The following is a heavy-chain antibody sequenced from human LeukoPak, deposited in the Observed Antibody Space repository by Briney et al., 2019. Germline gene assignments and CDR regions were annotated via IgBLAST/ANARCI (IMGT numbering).Heavy chain of an antibody. CDR2: IDKIGVGT. CDR1: GFTFSSFA. CDR3: AKSNGYGLIDI. V-gene: IGHV3-23*01. D-gene: IGHD3-22*01. J-gene: IGHJ3*02. Sequence: GGTLRLSCAASGFTFSSFAMSWIRQAPGKGLEWVSSIDKIGVGTYYADSVRGRFTISRDNSKNTLFLQMNSLRAEDTAVYYCAKSNGYGLIDIWGQGTMVTVSS.